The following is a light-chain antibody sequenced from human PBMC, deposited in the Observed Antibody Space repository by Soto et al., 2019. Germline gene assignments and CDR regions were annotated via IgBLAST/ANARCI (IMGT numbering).Light chain of an antibody. CDR3: LQYKTYSRT. V-gene: IGKV1-5*03. J-gene: IGKJ1*01. Sequence: DIQMTQSPSTLSASVGDRVAITCRASQSISGWLAWYQQKPGKAPKLLIYKASTLESGVPSRFSGSGSGTEFTLSISSLQPDDFATYYCLQYKTYSRTFGQGTKVE. CDR2: KAS. CDR1: QSISGW.